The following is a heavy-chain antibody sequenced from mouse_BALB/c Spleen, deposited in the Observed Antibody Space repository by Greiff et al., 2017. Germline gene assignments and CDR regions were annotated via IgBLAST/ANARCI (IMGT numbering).Heavy chain of an antibody. CDR2: INPGSGGP. J-gene: IGHJ3*01. CDR3: SRSDYDRSWFAY. V-gene: IGHV1-54*01. D-gene: IGHD2-4*01. Sequence: QVQLQQSGAELVRPGTSVKVSCKASGYAFTNYLIEWVKQRPGQGLEWIGVINPGSGGPNYNEKFKGKATLNADKSSSTAYMQLSSLTSDDSAVYFCSRSDYDRSWFAYWGQGTLVTVSA. CDR1: GYAFTNYL.